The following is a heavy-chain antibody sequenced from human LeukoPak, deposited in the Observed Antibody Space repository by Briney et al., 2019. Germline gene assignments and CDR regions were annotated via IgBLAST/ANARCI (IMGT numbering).Heavy chain of an antibody. CDR1: GGSISSYY. V-gene: IGHV4-59*01. Sequence: SETLSLTCSVSGGSISSYYWSWIRQPPGKGLEWIGNIYYSGSTNYNPSLKSRVTISVDTSKNQFSLILNSVTAADTAVYYCAKGHKENTLDAFDIWGQGTMVTVSS. CDR3: AKGHKENTLDAFDI. D-gene: IGHD2/OR15-2a*01. J-gene: IGHJ3*02. CDR2: IYYSGST.